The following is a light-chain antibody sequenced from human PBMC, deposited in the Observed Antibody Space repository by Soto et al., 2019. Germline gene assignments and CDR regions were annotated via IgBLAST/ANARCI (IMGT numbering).Light chain of an antibody. CDR3: NSYTSSNTFV. Sequence: QSVLTQPACVSGSPGQSSTISYTGSNSDVGAYNYVSWYQHHSGKAPKLIISEVSYRPSGVSNRFSGSRSGNTASLTISGLQPEDEADYYCNSYTSSNTFVFGTGTKLTVL. V-gene: IGLV2-14*01. CDR1: NSDVGAYNY. CDR2: EVS. J-gene: IGLJ1*01.